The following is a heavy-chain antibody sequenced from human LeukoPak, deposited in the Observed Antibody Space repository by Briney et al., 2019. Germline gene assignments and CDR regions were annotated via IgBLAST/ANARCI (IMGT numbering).Heavy chain of an antibody. V-gene: IGHV4-59*12. CDR3: ARGYGYSGYDWVY. J-gene: IGHJ4*02. CDR2: IYYSGST. D-gene: IGHD5-12*01. Sequence: PSETLSLTCTVSGGSISSYYWSWIRQPPGKGLEWIGYIYYSGSTNYNPSLKSRVTISVDTSKNQFSLKLSSVTAADTAVYYCARGYGYSGYDWVYWGQGTLVTVSS. CDR1: GGSISSYY.